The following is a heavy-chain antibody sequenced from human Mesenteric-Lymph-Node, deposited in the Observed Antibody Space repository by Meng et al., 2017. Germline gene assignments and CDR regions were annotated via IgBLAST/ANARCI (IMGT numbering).Heavy chain of an antibody. CDR1: GGSFSGYY. CDR3: ARGIWFGELLF. V-gene: IGHV4-34*01. Sequence: QVQLPQGVEGLLTPSQTLSLTCAVYGGSFSGYYWSWIRQPPGKGLEWIGEINHSGSTNYNPSLKSRVTISVDTSKNQFSLKLSSVTAADTAVYYCARGIWFGELLFWGQGTLVTVSS. J-gene: IGHJ4*02. CDR2: INHSGST. D-gene: IGHD3-10*01.